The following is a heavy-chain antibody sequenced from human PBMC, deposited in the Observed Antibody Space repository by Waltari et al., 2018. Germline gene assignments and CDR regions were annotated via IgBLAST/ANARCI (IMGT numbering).Heavy chain of an antibody. CDR1: GGSISGYY. CDR2: SDYNGRT. V-gene: IGHV4-59*08. Sequence: QVQLQESGPGLVKPSETLSLTCTVSGGSISGYYWSWIRQPPGKELEWIGYSDYNGRTNYKPSLNTRVTISLDTSKNQVSLRLSSVTATDTAVYYCARHRGYGSTWGWFDPWGQGTLVTVSS. J-gene: IGHJ5*02. CDR3: ARHRGYGSTWGWFDP. D-gene: IGHD6-13*01.